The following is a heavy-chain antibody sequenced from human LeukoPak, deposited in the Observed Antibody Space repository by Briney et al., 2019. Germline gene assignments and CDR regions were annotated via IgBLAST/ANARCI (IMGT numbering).Heavy chain of an antibody. D-gene: IGHD2-15*01. CDR1: GGSVSSSDYN. CDR2: IYYSGST. Sequence: PSQTLSLTCTVSGGSVSSSDYNWSWIRQPPGTGLEWIGYIYYSGSTYYNPSLRSRITMSVDTSENQFSLKLSSVTAADTAVYYCATAPHAECSGGSCPSDYWGQGTLVTVSS. V-gene: IGHV4-30-4*01. CDR3: ATAPHAECSGGSCPSDY. J-gene: IGHJ4*02.